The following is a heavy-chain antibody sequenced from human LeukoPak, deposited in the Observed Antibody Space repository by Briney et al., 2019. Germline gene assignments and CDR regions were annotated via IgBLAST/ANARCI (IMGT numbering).Heavy chain of an antibody. D-gene: IGHD2-21*02. CDR2: IYYSGST. Sequence: SETLSLTCTVSGGSISSYYWSWIRQPPGKGLEWIGYIYYSGSTNYNPSLKSRVTISVDTSKSQFSLKLSSVTAADTAVYYCARLGPTYCGGDCYSSYYGMDVWGQGTTVTVPS. J-gene: IGHJ6*02. CDR1: GGSISSYY. V-gene: IGHV4-59*08. CDR3: ARLGPTYCGGDCYSSYYGMDV.